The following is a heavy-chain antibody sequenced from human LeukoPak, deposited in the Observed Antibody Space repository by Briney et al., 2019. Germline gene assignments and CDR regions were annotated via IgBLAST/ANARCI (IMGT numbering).Heavy chain of an antibody. CDR3: TRGYSIDY. Sequence: PGGSLRLSCAASGFTFSSYSVNWVRQAPGKGLEWVGFIRSKASGGTTEYTASVKGRFTISRDDSKSIAYLQMNSLITEDTAIYYCTRGYSIDYWGQGTQVTVSS. J-gene: IGHJ4*02. CDR2: IRSKASGGTT. D-gene: IGHD4-11*01. CDR1: GFTFSSYS. V-gene: IGHV3-49*04.